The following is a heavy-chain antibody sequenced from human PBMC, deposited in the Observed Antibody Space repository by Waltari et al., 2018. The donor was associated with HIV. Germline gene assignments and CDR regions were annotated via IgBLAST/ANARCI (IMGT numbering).Heavy chain of an antibody. V-gene: IGHV1-3*01. D-gene: IGHD5-12*01. J-gene: IGHJ4*02. CDR2: INAGNGNT. CDR1: GYTFTSYV. CDR3: ARGEGGGYNL. Sequence: QVQLVQSGAEVKKPGASVKVSCKASGYTFTSYVMHWVRQAPGQRLEWMGWINAGNGNTKYSQKLQGRVTITRDTSASTAYMELSSLRSEDTAVYFCARGEGGGYNLWGQGTLVTVSS.